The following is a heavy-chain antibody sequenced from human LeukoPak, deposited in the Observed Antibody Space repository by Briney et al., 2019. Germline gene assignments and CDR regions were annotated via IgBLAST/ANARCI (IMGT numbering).Heavy chain of an antibody. CDR1: GGSISSSSYY. CDR2: IYYSGST. J-gene: IGHJ5*02. D-gene: IGHD2-2*01. Sequence: SETLSLTCTVSGGSISSSSYYWGWIRQPPGKGLEWIGSIYYSGSTYYNPSLKSRVTISVDTSKNQFSLKLSSVTAADTAVYYCARRAPRYCSSTSCYPGGFDPWGQGTLVTVSS. V-gene: IGHV4-39*07. CDR3: ARRAPRYCSSTSCYPGGFDP.